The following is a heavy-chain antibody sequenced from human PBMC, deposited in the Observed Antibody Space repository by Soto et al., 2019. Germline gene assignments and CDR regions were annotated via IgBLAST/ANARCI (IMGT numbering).Heavy chain of an antibody. CDR1: GGTFSSYA. D-gene: IGHD1-1*01. J-gene: IGHJ6*02. CDR3: ARELLELEHYYYCGMDV. CDR2: IIPIFGTA. V-gene: IGHV1-69*12. Sequence: QVQLVQSGAEVKKPGSSVKVSCKASGGTFSSYAISWVRQAPGQGLEWMGGIIPIFGTANYAQKFQGRVTITADESTSTAYMELSSLRSEDTAVYYCARELLELEHYYYCGMDVWGQGTTVTVSS.